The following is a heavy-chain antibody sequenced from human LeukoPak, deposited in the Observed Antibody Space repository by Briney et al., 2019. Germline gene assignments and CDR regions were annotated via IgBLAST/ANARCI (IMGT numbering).Heavy chain of an antibody. D-gene: IGHD1-26*01. CDR3: ARSGYSHSWDY. V-gene: IGHV3-7*03. Sequence: PGGSLRLSCAASRFTFSSYAMHWVRQAPGKGLEWVASINHNGNVNYYVDSVKGRFTISRDNAKNSLYLQMYSLRGDDTAVYYCARSGYSHSWDYWGQGTLVIVSS. CDR1: RFTFSSYA. J-gene: IGHJ4*02. CDR2: INHNGNVN.